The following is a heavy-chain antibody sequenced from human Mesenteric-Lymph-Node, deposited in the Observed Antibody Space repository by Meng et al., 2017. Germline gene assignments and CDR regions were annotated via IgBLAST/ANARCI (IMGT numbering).Heavy chain of an antibody. Sequence: QVQLVESGGGVVQPGRSLRLSCAASGFTFSSYAMHWVRQAPGKGLEWVAVISYDGSNKYYADSVKGRFTISRDNSKNTLYLQMNSLRAEDTAVYYCARQHENAFDIWGQGTMVTVSS. CDR2: ISYDGSNK. CDR3: ARQHENAFDI. J-gene: IGHJ3*02. D-gene: IGHD2-2*01. V-gene: IGHV3-30*04. CDR1: GFTFSSYA.